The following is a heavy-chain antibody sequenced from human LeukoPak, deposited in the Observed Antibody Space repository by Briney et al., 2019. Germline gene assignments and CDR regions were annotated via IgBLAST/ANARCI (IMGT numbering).Heavy chain of an antibody. J-gene: IGHJ4*02. CDR2: IYYSGST. Sequence: SETLSLTCTVSGGSISSYYWSWIRQPPGKGLEWIGYIYYSGSTNYNPSLKSRVTISVDTSKNQFSLKLNSVTAADTAVYYCARGNYDSSGYFDYWGQGTLVTVSS. CDR1: GGSISSYY. D-gene: IGHD3-22*01. V-gene: IGHV4-59*01. CDR3: ARGNYDSSGYFDY.